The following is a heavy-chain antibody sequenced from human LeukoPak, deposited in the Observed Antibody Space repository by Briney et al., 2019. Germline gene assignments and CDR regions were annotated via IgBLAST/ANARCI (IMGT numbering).Heavy chain of an antibody. V-gene: IGHV3-23*01. CDR1: GFTFSSYA. CDR2: ISGSGGST. CDR3: VRSRWLQLGYFDC. D-gene: IGHD5-24*01. J-gene: IGHJ4*02. Sequence: GGSLRLSCAASGFTFSSYAMSWVRQAPGKGLEWVSAISGSGGSTYYADSVKGRFTISRDNANNSLYLQMNSLRAEDTAVYYCVRSRWLQLGYFDCWGQGILVTVSS.